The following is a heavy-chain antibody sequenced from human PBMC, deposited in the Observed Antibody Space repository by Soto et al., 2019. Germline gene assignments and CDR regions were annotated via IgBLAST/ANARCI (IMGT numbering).Heavy chain of an antibody. D-gene: IGHD3-22*01. Sequence: QVQLVQSGAEVKKPGSSVKVSCKASGGTFNNYGVTWVRQAPGQGLEWMGGLIPIFGTASYAQRFQGRVTMTSKASIGTAYMGLNSLRSEDTAVYYCARAAPSGYVVDIWGQGTLVTVSS. J-gene: IGHJ4*02. CDR3: ARAAPSGYVVDI. CDR1: GGTFNNYG. CDR2: LIPIFGTA. V-gene: IGHV1-69*01.